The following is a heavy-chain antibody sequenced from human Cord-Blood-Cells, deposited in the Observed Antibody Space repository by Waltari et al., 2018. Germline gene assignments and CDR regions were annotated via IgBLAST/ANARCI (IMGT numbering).Heavy chain of an antibody. D-gene: IGHD7-27*01. CDR3: TTALTDAFDI. V-gene: IGHV3-15*01. J-gene: IGHJ3*02. CDR1: GFTFSNAW. Sequence: EVQLVESGGGLVKPGGSLRLSCAASGFTFSNAWMRWVRQAPGKGLEWVCRIKSKTDGGTTDYTAPVKGRFTIARDDAKNTLYLQMNRLKTEDTAVYYCTTALTDAFDIWGQGTMVTVSS. CDR2: IKSKTDGGTT.